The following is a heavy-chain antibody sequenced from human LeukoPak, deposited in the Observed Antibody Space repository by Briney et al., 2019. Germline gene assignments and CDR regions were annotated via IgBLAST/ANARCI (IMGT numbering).Heavy chain of an antibody. V-gene: IGHV1-69*06. J-gene: IGHJ5*02. Sequence: SVKVSCKASGGTFSSYAISWVRQAPGQGLEWMGGIIPIFGTANYAQKFQGRVTITADKSTSTAYMELSSLRSEDTAVYYCAGQQGGGGYYQSWFDTWGQGALVTVSS. D-gene: IGHD3-22*01. CDR1: GGTFSSYA. CDR2: IIPIFGTA. CDR3: AGQQGGGGYYQSWFDT.